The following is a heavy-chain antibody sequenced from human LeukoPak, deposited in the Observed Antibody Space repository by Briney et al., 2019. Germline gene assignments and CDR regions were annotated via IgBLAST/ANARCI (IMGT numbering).Heavy chain of an antibody. CDR3: AKRLGSGSQPNAFDI. V-gene: IGHV3-23*01. D-gene: IGHD3-10*02. J-gene: IGHJ3*02. CDR2: ISGSGGST. Sequence: PGGSQRLSCAASGFKFSDHYIDWVRQAPGKGLEWVSAISGSGGSTYYADSVKGRFTISRDNSKNTLYLQMNSLRAEDTAVYYCAKRLGSGSQPNAFDIWGQGTMVTVSS. CDR1: GFKFSDHY.